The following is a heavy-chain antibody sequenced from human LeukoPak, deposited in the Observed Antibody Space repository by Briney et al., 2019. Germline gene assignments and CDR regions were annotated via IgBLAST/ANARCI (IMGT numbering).Heavy chain of an antibody. CDR1: GGSISSRNHY. V-gene: IGHV4-39*01. CDR3: SRHVNTFDY. CDR2: IFYTGNT. J-gene: IGHJ4*02. Sequence: WETLSLTCSVSGGSISSRNHYWGWIRQPPGKGLEWIGSIFYTGNTYYNPSLRSRVTMSVDTSKNHFSLNLSSVTAADMAVYYCSRHVNTFDYWGQGALVTVSS.